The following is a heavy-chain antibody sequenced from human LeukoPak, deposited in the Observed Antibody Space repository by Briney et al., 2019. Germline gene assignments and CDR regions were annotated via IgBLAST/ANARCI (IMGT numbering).Heavy chain of an antibody. D-gene: IGHD4-11*01. CDR3: ARDADYSNYEGWFDP. CDR1: GYTFTSYD. V-gene: IGHV1-8*01. Sequence: GASVKVSCKASGYTFTSYDINWVRQATGQGLEWLGYMNPNSGYTGYAQKFQGRVTITSDTSINTAYMELSSLRSEDTAVYYCARDADYSNYEGWFDPWGQGTLVTVSS. J-gene: IGHJ5*02. CDR2: MNPNSGYT.